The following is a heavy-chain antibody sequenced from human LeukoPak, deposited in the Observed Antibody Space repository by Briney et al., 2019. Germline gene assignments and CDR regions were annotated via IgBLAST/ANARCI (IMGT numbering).Heavy chain of an antibody. Sequence: PGGSLKLSCSASGFPFSDYYMSWVRPAPGEGLGWVSYLSSSGSTIYYADSVKGRFTISRDNAKNSLYLQMNSLRAEDTAVYYCARDPSLDSSSWYERVVGSTGAPFDYWGQGTLVTVSS. CDR3: ARDPSLDSSSWYERVVGSTGAPFDY. CDR1: GFPFSDYY. V-gene: IGHV3-11*01. J-gene: IGHJ4*02. D-gene: IGHD6-13*01. CDR2: LSSSGSTI.